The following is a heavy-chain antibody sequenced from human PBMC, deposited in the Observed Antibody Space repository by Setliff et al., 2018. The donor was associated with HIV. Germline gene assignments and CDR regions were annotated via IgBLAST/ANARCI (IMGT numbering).Heavy chain of an antibody. V-gene: IGHV3-13*01. CDR3: ARSRRYYFDY. J-gene: IGHJ4*02. Sequence: GGSLRLSCEASGFTFSDYDFHWVRQAAGKGLEWVSAIGTGGDTYYVDSVKGRFTISRENAKNSLYLQMNSLRPGGTAVYYCARSRRYYFDYWGQGTLVTVSS. CDR1: GFTFSDYD. CDR2: IGTGGDT.